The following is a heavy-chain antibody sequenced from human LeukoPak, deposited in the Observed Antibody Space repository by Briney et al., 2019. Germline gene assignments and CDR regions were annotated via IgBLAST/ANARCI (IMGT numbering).Heavy chain of an antibody. CDR3: AKGRYYDSSGPNYFDY. J-gene: IGHJ4*02. CDR2: ISGSGGST. Sequence: GGSLRLSCAASGFTFSNYDMSWVRQAPGKGLEWVSAISGSGGSTYYADSVKGRFTISRDTSKNTLYLQMNSLTAEDTVLYYCAKGRYYDSSGPNYFDYWGQGSLVTVSS. V-gene: IGHV3-23*01. D-gene: IGHD3-22*01. CDR1: GFTFSNYD.